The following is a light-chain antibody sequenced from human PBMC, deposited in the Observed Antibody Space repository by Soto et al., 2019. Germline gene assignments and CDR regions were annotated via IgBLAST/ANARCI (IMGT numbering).Light chain of an antibody. CDR1: SSDVGGYNY. CDR2: DVR. Sequence: SALTQPASVSGSPGQSITISCTGTSSDVGGYNYVSWYQQHPGKAPKLMIYDVRNRPSGVSNRFSGSKSVNTASPTISGLQAEDEADYYCSSYTTISTYVFGTGTKVTVL. J-gene: IGLJ1*01. CDR3: SSYTTISTYV. V-gene: IGLV2-14*01.